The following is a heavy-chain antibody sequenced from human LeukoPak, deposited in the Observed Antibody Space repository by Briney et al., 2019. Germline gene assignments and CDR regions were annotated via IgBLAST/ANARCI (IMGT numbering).Heavy chain of an antibody. Sequence: SETLSLTCTVSGGSISSYYWSWIRQPPGKGLEWIGYIYYSGSTNYNPSLKSRVTISVDTSKNQFSLKLSSVTAADTAVYYCARRRGHYDFWSGYYSIPSQDNWFDPWGQGTLVTVSS. CDR3: ARRRGHYDFWSGYYSIPSQDNWFDP. J-gene: IGHJ5*02. CDR2: IYYSGST. V-gene: IGHV4-59*12. D-gene: IGHD3-3*01. CDR1: GGSISSYY.